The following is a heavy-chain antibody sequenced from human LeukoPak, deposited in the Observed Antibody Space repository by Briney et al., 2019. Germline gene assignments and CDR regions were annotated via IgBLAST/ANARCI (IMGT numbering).Heavy chain of an antibody. Sequence: GGSLRLSCAASGFTFSSYAMSWVRQAPGKGLEWVSAISGSGGSTYYVDSVKGRFTISRDNSKNTLYLQMNSLRAEDTAVYYCAKDLMQQPMYYFDYWGQGTLVTVSS. V-gene: IGHV3-23*01. J-gene: IGHJ4*02. CDR2: ISGSGGST. CDR3: AKDLMQQPMYYFDY. D-gene: IGHD6-13*01. CDR1: GFTFSSYA.